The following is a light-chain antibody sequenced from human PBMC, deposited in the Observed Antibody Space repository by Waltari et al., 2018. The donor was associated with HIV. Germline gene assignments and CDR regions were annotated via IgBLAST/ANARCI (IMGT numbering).Light chain of an antibody. CDR3: STWDNSLSHWV. Sequence: QSVVTQPPSASGTPGQNISISCSGDISNLGGNFVYWYQQRPGTAPRLLIYRHDQRPSGVPDLFSCAKSATSASLAISGLRSEDEADYHCSTWDNSLSHWVFGGGTKVTVL. V-gene: IGLV1-47*01. CDR1: ISNLGGNF. J-gene: IGLJ3*02. CDR2: RHD.